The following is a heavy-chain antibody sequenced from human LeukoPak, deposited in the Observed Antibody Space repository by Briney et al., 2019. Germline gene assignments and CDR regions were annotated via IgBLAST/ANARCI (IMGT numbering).Heavy chain of an antibody. Sequence: PGGSLRLSCAPSGFTFSSYGMHWVRQAPGKGLEWVAFIRYDGSNQYYADSVKGRFTISRDNFKNTLYLQMNSLRAGDTAVYYCARGSSSSGYGYFDYWGQGTLVTVSS. CDR2: IRYDGSNQ. CDR1: GFTFSSYG. J-gene: IGHJ4*02. D-gene: IGHD5-12*01. CDR3: ARGSSSSGYGYFDY. V-gene: IGHV3-30*02.